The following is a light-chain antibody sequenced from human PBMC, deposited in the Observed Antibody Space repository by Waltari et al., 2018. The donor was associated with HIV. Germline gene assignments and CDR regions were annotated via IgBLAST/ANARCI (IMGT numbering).Light chain of an antibody. Sequence: DIQITQSPFSLSASVGDRVTITCRASQNINNNVNWYQQKPGKAPKVLIYATSTLQSGVPSRFSGSGSGTYYTLTISSLQPEDFATYYCQQSFHTLTFGGGTKVEI. CDR2: ATS. V-gene: IGKV1-39*01. CDR3: QQSFHTLT. J-gene: IGKJ4*01. CDR1: QNINNN.